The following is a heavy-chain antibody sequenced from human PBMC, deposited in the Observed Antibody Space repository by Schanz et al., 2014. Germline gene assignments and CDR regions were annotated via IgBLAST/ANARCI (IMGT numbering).Heavy chain of an antibody. CDR1: GFTVSKNY. V-gene: IGHV3-21*02. CDR2: ISSSGSSI. D-gene: IGHD3-16*01. CDR3: ASDYNYFETEAP. Sequence: EVQLVESGGGLVQPGGSLRLSCAASGFTVSKNYMSWVRQAPGKGLEWVSSISSSGSSIYYADSVKGRFTISRDNANKSLFLRMNSLRAEDTAVYYCASDYNYFETEAPWGQGTLVTVSS. J-gene: IGHJ5*02.